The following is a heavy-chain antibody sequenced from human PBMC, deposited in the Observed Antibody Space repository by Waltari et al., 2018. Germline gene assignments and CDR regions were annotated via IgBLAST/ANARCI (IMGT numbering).Heavy chain of an antibody. V-gene: IGHV3-21*01. Sequence: EVQLVESGGGLVKPGGSLRLSCVASGFTFNSHNMNWVRQAPGKGLEWVSSISSSSNYIYYADSVRGRFTISRDNAKNSLYLQMNSLRAEDTAVYYCAKNFPTPYYFDYWGQGTLVTVSS. CDR2: ISSSSNYI. CDR1: GFTFNSHN. CDR3: AKNFPTPYYFDY. J-gene: IGHJ4*02.